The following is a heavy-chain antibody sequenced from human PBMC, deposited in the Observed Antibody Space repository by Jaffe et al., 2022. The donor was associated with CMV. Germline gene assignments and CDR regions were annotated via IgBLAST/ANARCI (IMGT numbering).Heavy chain of an antibody. CDR1: GFTFSSYS. D-gene: IGHD3-9*01. CDR2: ISSSSSTI. Sequence: EVQLVESGGGLVQPGGSLRLSCAASGFTFSSYSMNWVRQAPGKGLEWVSYISSSSSTIYYADSVKGRFTISRDNAKNSLYLQMNSLRDEDTAVYYCARDAYDILTGRYYYGMDVWGQGTTVTVSS. V-gene: IGHV3-48*02. CDR3: ARDAYDILTGRYYYGMDV. J-gene: IGHJ6*02.